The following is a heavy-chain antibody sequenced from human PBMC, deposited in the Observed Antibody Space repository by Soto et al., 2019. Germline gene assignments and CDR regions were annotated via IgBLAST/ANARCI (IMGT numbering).Heavy chain of an antibody. CDR2: ISYDGSNK. V-gene: IGHV3-30-3*01. CDR1: GFTFSSYA. CDR3: ARANAGTFDFVSVYPYAFDY. J-gene: IGHJ4*02. Sequence: GGSLRLSCAASGFTFSSYAMHWVRQAPGKGLEWVAVISYDGSNKYYADSVKGRFTISRDNSKNTLYLQMNSLRAEDTAVYYCARANAGTFDFVSVYPYAFDYWGPGTQVTVSS. D-gene: IGHD3-3*01.